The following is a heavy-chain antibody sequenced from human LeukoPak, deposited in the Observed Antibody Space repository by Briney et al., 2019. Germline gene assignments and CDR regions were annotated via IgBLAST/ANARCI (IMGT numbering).Heavy chain of an antibody. CDR3: ARGRNDDGGMFFDS. CDR1: GGSIRSCY. Sequence: SETLSLTCTVSGGSIRSCYLSWIRQAPGKGLEGIGFISYSGYTSYSPSLKSRVAISVDTSTSQFSLRLTSMTAADTATYYCARGRNDDGGMFFDSWAQGTLVTVSS. CDR2: ISYSGYT. J-gene: IGHJ4*02. D-gene: IGHD4-23*01. V-gene: IGHV4-59*01.